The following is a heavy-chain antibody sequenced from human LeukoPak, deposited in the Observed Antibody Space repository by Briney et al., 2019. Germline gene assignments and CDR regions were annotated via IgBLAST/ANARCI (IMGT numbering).Heavy chain of an antibody. D-gene: IGHD3-3*01. V-gene: IGHV4-4*07. J-gene: IGHJ6*03. CDR3: ARDTGEDFSYYYYCMDV. CDR1: GGSISSYY. Sequence: SETLSLTCTVSGGSISSYYWSWIRQPAGKGLEWIGRIYTSGSTNYNPSLKSRVTMSVDTSKNQFSLKLSSVTAADTAVYYCARDTGEDFSYYYYCMDVWGKGTTVTVSS. CDR2: IYTSGST.